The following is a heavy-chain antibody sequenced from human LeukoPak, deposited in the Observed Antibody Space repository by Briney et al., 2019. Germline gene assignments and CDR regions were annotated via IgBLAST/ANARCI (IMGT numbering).Heavy chain of an antibody. J-gene: IGHJ6*02. D-gene: IGHD2-2*01. CDR3: ARGYCSSSSCYSFYYYYGMDV. Sequence: SETLSLTCAVSGYSISSGYYWGWIRQPPGKGLEWIGSIYHSGSTYYNPSLKSRPTISADTSKNQFSLELSSVTAEDTAVYYCARGYCSSSSCYSFYYYYGMDVWGQGATVTVSS. CDR2: IYHSGST. V-gene: IGHV4-38-2*01. CDR1: GYSISSGYY.